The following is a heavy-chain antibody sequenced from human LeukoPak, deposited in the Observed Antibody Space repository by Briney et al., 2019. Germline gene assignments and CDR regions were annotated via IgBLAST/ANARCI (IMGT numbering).Heavy chain of an antibody. V-gene: IGHV3-30*18. Sequence: GGSLRLSCAASGFTFSSYGMHWVRQAPGKGLERVAVISYDGSNKYYADSVKGRFTISRDNSKNTLYLQMNSLRAEDTAVYYCAKDLSSGSFDPWGREPWSPSPQ. CDR1: GFTFSSYG. J-gene: IGHJ5*02. D-gene: IGHD6-19*01. CDR3: AKDLSSGSFDP. CDR2: ISYDGSNK.